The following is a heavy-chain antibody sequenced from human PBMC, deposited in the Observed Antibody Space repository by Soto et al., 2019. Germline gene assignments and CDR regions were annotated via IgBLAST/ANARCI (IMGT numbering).Heavy chain of an antibody. D-gene: IGHD6-19*01. CDR1: GFSLSTSGVG. Sequence: QITLKESGPPLVKPTQTLTLTCTFSGFSLSTSGVGVGWIRQPPGKALEWLALIYWDDDKRYSPSLKSRLTITKDTSKNQVVLTITNMDPVDTATYDCAHLAGPWVYFDCWGQGTLVTVSS. J-gene: IGHJ4*02. V-gene: IGHV2-5*02. CDR2: IYWDDDK. CDR3: AHLAGPWVYFDC.